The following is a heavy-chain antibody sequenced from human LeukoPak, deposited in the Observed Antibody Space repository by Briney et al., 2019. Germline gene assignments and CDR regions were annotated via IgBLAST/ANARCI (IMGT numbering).Heavy chain of an antibody. CDR2: ISYDGSNK. V-gene: IGHV3-30-3*01. D-gene: IGHD2-15*01. J-gene: IGHJ4*02. CDR3: ARVRWELLLIDY. Sequence: PGGSLRLSCAASGFTFSSYAMHWVRQAPGKGLEWVAVISYDGSNKYYADSVKGRFTISRDNSKNTLYLQMNSLRAEDTAVYYCARVRWELLLIDYWGQGTLVTVSS. CDR1: GFTFSSYA.